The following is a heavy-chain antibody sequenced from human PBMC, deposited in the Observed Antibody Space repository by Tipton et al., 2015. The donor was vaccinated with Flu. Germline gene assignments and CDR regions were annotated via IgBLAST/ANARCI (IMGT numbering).Heavy chain of an antibody. CDR2: IYYSGST. D-gene: IGHD2/OR15-2a*01. Sequence: TLSLTCTVSGGSISSYYWSWIRQPPGKGLEWIGYIYYSGSTNYNPSLKSRVTISVDTSKNQFSLKLSSMTAADTAVYYCARGRGYCITNTCLLPFDFWGQGTLVTVSS. V-gene: IGHV4-59*07. CDR1: GGSISSYY. CDR3: ARGRGYCITNTCLLPFDF. J-gene: IGHJ4*02.